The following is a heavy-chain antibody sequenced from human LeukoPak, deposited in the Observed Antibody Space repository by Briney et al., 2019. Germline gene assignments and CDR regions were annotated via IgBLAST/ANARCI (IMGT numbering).Heavy chain of an antibody. Sequence: PGWSLRLSCAASGFTFDDYAMHWVRQAPGKGLEWVSGISWNSGSIGYADSVKGRFTISRDNAKNSLYLQMNSLRAEDTALYYCAKDSSSSDHQQFDYWGQGTLVTVSS. J-gene: IGHJ4*02. CDR3: AKDSSSSDHQQFDY. V-gene: IGHV3-9*01. CDR1: GFTFDDYA. D-gene: IGHD6-6*01. CDR2: ISWNSGSI.